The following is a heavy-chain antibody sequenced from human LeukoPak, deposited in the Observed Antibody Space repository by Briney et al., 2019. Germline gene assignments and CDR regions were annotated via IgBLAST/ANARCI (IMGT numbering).Heavy chain of an antibody. J-gene: IGHJ6*04. Sequence: SETLSLTCAVYGGSFSGYYWSWIRQPPGKGLGWIGEINHSASTNYNPSLKTRVTISVDTSKNQFSLKLSSVTAADTAVYYCARGMVRGVIMTYGMDVWGKGTTVTVSS. V-gene: IGHV4-34*01. CDR2: INHSAST. CDR3: ARGMVRGVIMTYGMDV. D-gene: IGHD3-10*01. CDR1: GGSFSGYY.